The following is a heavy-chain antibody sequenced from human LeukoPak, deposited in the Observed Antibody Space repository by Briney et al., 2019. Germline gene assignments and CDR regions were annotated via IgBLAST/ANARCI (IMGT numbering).Heavy chain of an antibody. Sequence: GGPLRLSCAASGFTFSSYSMNWVRQAPGKGLEWVSSISSSSSYIYYADSVKGRFTISRDNAKNSLYLQMNSLRAEDTAVYYCATQSGKPTQNYYMDVWGKGTTVTVSS. CDR3: ATQSGKPTQNYYMDV. D-gene: IGHD1-14*01. CDR2: ISSSSSYI. CDR1: GFTFSSYS. V-gene: IGHV3-21*01. J-gene: IGHJ6*03.